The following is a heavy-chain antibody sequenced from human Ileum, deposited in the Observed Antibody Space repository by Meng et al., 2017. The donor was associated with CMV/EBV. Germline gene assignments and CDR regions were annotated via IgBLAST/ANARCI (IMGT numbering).Heavy chain of an antibody. CDR2: TYYRSKWYN. CDR3: ARDPWEPPSGYKGMDV. Sequence: SSNTAAWSWIRQSPSRGLEWLGRTYYRSKWYNDYAVSVKSRITINPDTSKNQFSLQLNFVTPEDAAVYFCARDPWEPPSGYKGMDVWGQGTTVTVSS. V-gene: IGHV6-1*01. CDR1: SSNTAA. J-gene: IGHJ6*02. D-gene: IGHD1-26*01.